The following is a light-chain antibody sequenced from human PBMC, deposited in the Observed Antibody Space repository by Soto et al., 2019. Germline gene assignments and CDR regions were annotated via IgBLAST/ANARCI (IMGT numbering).Light chain of an antibody. CDR1: QSVGNN. J-gene: IGKJ4*01. V-gene: IGKV3-15*01. Sequence: EIVLTQSPPTLSVSPGERAPLSSRARQSVGNNFAWYQQKPGQAPRLLIFATATRATGVPARFSGSWSGTESTLTISSLQSEDFAVYYCQQYGDWPLTFGGGAKVEIE. CDR2: ATA. CDR3: QQYGDWPLT.